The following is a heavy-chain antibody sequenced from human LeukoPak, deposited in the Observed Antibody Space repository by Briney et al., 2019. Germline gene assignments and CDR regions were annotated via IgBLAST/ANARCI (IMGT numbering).Heavy chain of an antibody. V-gene: IGHV3-48*03. Sequence: PGGSLRLSXAASGFTFSSYEMNWVCQAPGKGLEWVSYISSSGSTIYYADSVKGRFTISRDNAKNSLYLQMNSLRAEDTAVYYCASHDYGDYVEDYWGQGTLVTVSS. D-gene: IGHD4-17*01. CDR1: GFTFSSYE. J-gene: IGHJ4*02. CDR2: ISSSGSTI. CDR3: ASHDYGDYVEDY.